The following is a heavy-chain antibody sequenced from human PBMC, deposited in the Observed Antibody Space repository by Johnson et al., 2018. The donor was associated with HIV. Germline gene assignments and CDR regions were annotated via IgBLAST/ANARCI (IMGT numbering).Heavy chain of an antibody. CDR3: ARDWAWDCSSTSCYDLHDAFDI. J-gene: IGHJ3*02. V-gene: IGHV3-30*03. D-gene: IGHD2-2*01. CDR2: ISYDGGNK. CDR1: GFIFGGFG. Sequence: QVQLVGSGGGVVQPGRSLRLSCAASGFIFGGFGLHWVRQAPGKWLEWVASISYDGGNKYYADSVRGRSTISRDNSKNSLYLQMNSLRAEDTAVYYCARDWAWDCSSTSCYDLHDAFDIWGQGTMVTVSS.